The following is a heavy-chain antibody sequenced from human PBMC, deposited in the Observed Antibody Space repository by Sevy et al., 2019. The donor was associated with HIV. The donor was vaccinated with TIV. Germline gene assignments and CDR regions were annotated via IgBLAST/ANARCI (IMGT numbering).Heavy chain of an antibody. Sequence: SETLSLTCIVSGGSISSYYWSWIRQPPGNGLEGIGYIYYSGCTNYNPSLKSRVTISVDTSKNQFSLKLSSVTAADTAVYYCARLGKWGGLAFDISGQGTLVTVSS. CDR3: ARLGKWGGLAFDI. CDR1: GGSISSYY. CDR2: IYYSGCT. J-gene: IGHJ3*02. D-gene: IGHD1-26*01. V-gene: IGHV4-59*01.